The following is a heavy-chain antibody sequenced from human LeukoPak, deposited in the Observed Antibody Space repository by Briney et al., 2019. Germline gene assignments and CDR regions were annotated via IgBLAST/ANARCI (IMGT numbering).Heavy chain of an antibody. J-gene: IGHJ4*02. CDR2: IYYSGST. CDR1: GGSISSYY. CDR3: ARARPDYYDRPTFDH. D-gene: IGHD3-22*01. V-gene: IGHV4-59*12. Sequence: KPSETLSLTCTVSGGSISSYYWSWIRQPPGKGLEWIGYIYYSGSTNYNPSLKSRVTISVDTSKNQFSLKLSSVTAADTAVYYCARARPDYYDRPTFDHWGQGTLVTVSS.